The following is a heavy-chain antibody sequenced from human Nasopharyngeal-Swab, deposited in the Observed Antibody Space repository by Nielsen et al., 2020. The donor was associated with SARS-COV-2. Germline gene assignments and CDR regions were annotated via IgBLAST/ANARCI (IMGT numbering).Heavy chain of an antibody. J-gene: IGHJ3*01. Sequence: SETLSLTCSVSGASISSVGYYWSWIRQHPGKGLEWIGYIYYSGSTNYNPSLKSRVTISVDTSKNQFSLKLSSVTAADTAVYYCARHANYDYVWGSYRPHDAFDVWGQGTMVTVSS. CDR2: IYYSGST. V-gene: IGHV4-61*08. D-gene: IGHD3-16*02. CDR3: ARHANYDYVWGSYRPHDAFDV. CDR1: GASISSVGYY.